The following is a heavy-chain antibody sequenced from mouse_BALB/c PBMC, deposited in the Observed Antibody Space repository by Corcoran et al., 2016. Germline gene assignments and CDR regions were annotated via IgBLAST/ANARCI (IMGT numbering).Heavy chain of an antibody. CDR3: ARMGSGYFDY. CDR1: GYTFTNYG. J-gene: IGHJ2*01. CDR2: INTYTGEP. D-gene: IGHD1-1*01. V-gene: IGHV9-3-1*01. Sequence: QIQLVQSGPELKKPGETVKISCKASGYTFTNYGMNWVKQAPGKGLKWMGWINTYTGEPTYADDFKGRFAFSLETSASTAYLQINNLKNEDTATYFCARMGSGYFDYWGQGTTLTVSS.